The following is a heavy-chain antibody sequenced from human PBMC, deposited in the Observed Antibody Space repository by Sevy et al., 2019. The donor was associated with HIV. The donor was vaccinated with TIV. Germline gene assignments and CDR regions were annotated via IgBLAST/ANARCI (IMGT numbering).Heavy chain of an antibody. CDR1: GFTFSNVW. Sequence: GGSLRLSCAASGFTFSNVWTSWVRQASGKGLEWVGRIQSKSEGGTTDYAAPVKGRFSISRDESSDTLYLQMNSLKTEDTAVYYCPTMMRLYGDPNFWYFDLWGRGTLVTVSS. D-gene: IGHD4-17*01. V-gene: IGHV3-15*01. CDR3: PTMMRLYGDPNFWYFDL. CDR2: IQSKSEGGTT. J-gene: IGHJ2*01.